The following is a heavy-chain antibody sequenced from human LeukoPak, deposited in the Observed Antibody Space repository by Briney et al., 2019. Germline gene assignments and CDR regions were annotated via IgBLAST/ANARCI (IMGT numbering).Heavy chain of an antibody. D-gene: IGHD5-24*01. CDR3: ARDLEMATLRVGAPSNWVY. J-gene: IGHJ4*02. CDR2: INPNSGGT. CDR1: GYTFTGYY. V-gene: IGHV1-2*02. Sequence: GASVKVSCKASGYTFTGYYMHWVRQAPGQGLEWMGWINPNSGGTNYAQKFQGRVTMTRDTSISTAYMELSRLRSDDTAVHYCARDLEMATLRVGAPSNWVYWGQGTLVTVSS.